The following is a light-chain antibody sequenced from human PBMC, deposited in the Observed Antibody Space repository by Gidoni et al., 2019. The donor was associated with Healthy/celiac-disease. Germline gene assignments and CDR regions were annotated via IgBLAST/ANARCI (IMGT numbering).Light chain of an antibody. CDR1: QSVSSN. CDR3: QQYNNWPLT. Sequence: EIVMTQSPATLSVSPGERATLSCRASQSVSSNLAWYQRKPGQAPRLLISGASTRATGIPARFSGSGSGTEFTLTISSLQSEDFAVYYCQQYNNWPLTFGGGTKVEIK. J-gene: IGKJ4*01. CDR2: GAS. V-gene: IGKV3-15*01.